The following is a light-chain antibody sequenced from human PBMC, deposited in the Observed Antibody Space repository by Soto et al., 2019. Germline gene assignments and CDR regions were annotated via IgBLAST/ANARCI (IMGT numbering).Light chain of an antibody. CDR3: HQYYSTPT. J-gene: IGKJ1*01. CDR1: QSVLYSSNNKNY. V-gene: IGKV4-1*01. Sequence: DIVMTQSPDSLAVSLGDRATINCKSSQSVLYSSNNKNYLAWYQQKPGQPPKLLIYWASAREFGVPDRFSGSGYGTDFTLTISSLQAEDVAVYYCHQYYSTPTFGQGTKVEIK. CDR2: WAS.